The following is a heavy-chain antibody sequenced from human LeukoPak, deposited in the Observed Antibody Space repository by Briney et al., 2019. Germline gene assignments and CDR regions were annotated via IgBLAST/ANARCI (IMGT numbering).Heavy chain of an antibody. CDR3: ARDPGGNFNFDY. Sequence: GASVKVSCKASGGTFSSYAISWVRQAPGQGLEWMGRIIPILGIANYAQKFQGRVTITADKSTSTAYMELSSLRSEYTAVYYCARDPGGNFNFDYWGQGTLVTVSS. CDR1: GGTFSSYA. D-gene: IGHD4-23*01. V-gene: IGHV1-69*04. CDR2: IIPILGIA. J-gene: IGHJ4*02.